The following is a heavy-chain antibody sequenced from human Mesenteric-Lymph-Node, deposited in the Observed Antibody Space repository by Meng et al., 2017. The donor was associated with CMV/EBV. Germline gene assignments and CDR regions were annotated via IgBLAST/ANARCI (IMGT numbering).Heavy chain of an antibody. V-gene: IGHV3-21*01. CDR1: GFTFSNYG. CDR3: ARDRYNNSAPVGYYGMDV. D-gene: IGHD1-1*01. J-gene: IGHJ6*02. Sequence: GESLKISCAASGFTFSNYGMNWVRQAPGKGLEWVSSIGTARTHIYYADSLKGRFTISRDNAENSLYLQMNSLTVEDTAVYYCARDRYNNSAPVGYYGMDVWGQGTTVTVSS. CDR2: IGTARTHI.